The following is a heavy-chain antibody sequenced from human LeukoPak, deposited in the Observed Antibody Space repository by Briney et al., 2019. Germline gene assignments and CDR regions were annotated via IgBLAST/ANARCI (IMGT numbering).Heavy chain of an antibody. D-gene: IGHD6-6*01. CDR1: GGSFSGYY. CDR3: ARGRVKQLVQLGGRLYYFDY. V-gene: IGHV4-34*01. CDR2: INHRGRT. Sequence: SETLSLTCAVYGGSFSGYYWRWLRQPPGKGLEWMGEINHRGRTHYHPSLQRLVTISVDTSNHHFSLNLSSVPAAATAVYYCARGRVKQLVQLGGRLYYFDYWGQGTLVTVSS. J-gene: IGHJ4*02.